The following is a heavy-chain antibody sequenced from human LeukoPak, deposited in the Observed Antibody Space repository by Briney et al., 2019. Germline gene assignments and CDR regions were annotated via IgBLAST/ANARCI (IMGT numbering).Heavy chain of an antibody. D-gene: IGHD1-26*01. J-gene: IGHJ5*02. CDR2: IDYSGTT. Sequence: SETLSLTCAVSGYSISRSNWWGWIRQPPGKGLEWIGYIDYSGTTYYSPSLKSRVTMSVDTTKNQFSPNLHSVSAVDTAVYYCSRYSGSQGWFDPWGQGTLVTVSS. CDR1: GYSISRSNW. CDR3: SRYSGSQGWFDP. V-gene: IGHV4-28*01.